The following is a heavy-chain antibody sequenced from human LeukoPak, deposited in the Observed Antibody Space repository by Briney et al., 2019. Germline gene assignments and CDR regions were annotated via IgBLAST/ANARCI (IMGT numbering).Heavy chain of an antibody. CDR2: ISSSSSTI. CDR1: GFTFSSYS. V-gene: IGHV3-48*04. J-gene: IGHJ5*02. CDR3: ARGAAHYDSSGYYLNWFDP. D-gene: IGHD3-22*01. Sequence: GGSLRLSCAAYGFTFSSYSMNWVRQAPGKGLEWVSYISSSSSTIYYADSVKGRFTISRDNAKNSLYLQMNSLRAEDTAVYYCARGAAHYDSSGYYLNWFDPWGQGTLVTVSS.